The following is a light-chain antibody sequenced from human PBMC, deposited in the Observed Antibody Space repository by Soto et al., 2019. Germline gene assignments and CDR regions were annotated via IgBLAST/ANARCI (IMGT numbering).Light chain of an antibody. CDR2: GIY. J-gene: IGKJ1*01. CDR1: QSVSSN. Sequence: VMTQSTTILSASPGAGVSLSWRASQSVSSNLAWYQQKPGQAPRLLMYGIYTRAPGIPARFSGSGSGTDFTLTISSLEPEDFAVYYCQQYGSTPRTFGQGTKVDI. CDR3: QQYGSTPRT. V-gene: IGKV3-20*01.